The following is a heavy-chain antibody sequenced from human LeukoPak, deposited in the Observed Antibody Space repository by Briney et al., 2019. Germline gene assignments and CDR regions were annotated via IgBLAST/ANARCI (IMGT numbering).Heavy chain of an antibody. J-gene: IGHJ3*02. CDR1: GGSISSYY. V-gene: IGHV4-59*12. CDR3: ARDNSGSYFDAFDI. CDR2: IYYSGST. D-gene: IGHD1-26*01. Sequence: NTSETLSLTCTVSGGSISSYYWSWIRQPPGKGLEWIGYIYYSGSTNYNPSLKSRVTISVDTSKNQFSLKLSSVTAADTAVYYCARDNSGSYFDAFDIWGQGTMVTVSS.